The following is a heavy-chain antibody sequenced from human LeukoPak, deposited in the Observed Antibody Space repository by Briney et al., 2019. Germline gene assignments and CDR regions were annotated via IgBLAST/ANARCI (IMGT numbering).Heavy chain of an antibody. D-gene: IGHD1-14*01. CDR2: ISPSAGAT. CDR3: ARETPDTFYFDY. CDR1: GYTFTSYH. Sequence: ASVTVSCKTSGYTFTSYHMHWVRQAPGQGPEWMGIISPSAGATTYAQKFQDRVTMTRDTSTSTIYMELSSLRSDDTAVYYCARETPDTFYFDYWGLGTLVTVSS. J-gene: IGHJ4*02. V-gene: IGHV1-46*01.